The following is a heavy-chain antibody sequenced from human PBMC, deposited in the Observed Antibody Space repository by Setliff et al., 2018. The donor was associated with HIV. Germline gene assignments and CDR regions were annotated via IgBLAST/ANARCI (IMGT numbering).Heavy chain of an antibody. V-gene: IGHV1-2*06. CDR3: ARLPFITIFGVLNGDDGFDI. J-gene: IGHJ3*02. CDR2: INPKSGGT. D-gene: IGHD3-3*01. Sequence: GASVKVSCKASGYTFTGYYMHWVRRAPGQGPEWLGRINPKSGGTRYAQKFQGRVSMTRDTAISTAYMELSRLRSDDSAVYYCARLPFITIFGVLNGDDGFDIWGQGTMVTVSS. CDR1: GYTFTGYY.